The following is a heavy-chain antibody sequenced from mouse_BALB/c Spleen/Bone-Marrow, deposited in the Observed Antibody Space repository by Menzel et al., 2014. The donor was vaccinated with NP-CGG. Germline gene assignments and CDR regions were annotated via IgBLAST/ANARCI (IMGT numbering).Heavy chain of an antibody. CDR3: ARKGAMITHYYAMDY. J-gene: IGHJ4*01. V-gene: IGHV5-17*02. Sequence: EVKLVEPGGGLVQPGGSRKLSCAASGFTFSSFGMHWVRQAPEKGLEWVAYISNGSSTIYYADTVKGRFTISRDNPKNNLFLQMTSLRSEDTAMYYCARKGAMITHYYAMDYWGQGTSVTVSS. CDR1: GFTFSSFG. CDR2: ISNGSSTI. D-gene: IGHD2-4*01.